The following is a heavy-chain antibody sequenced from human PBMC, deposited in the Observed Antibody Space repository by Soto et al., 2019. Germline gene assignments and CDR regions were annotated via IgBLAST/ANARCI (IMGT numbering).Heavy chain of an antibody. D-gene: IGHD3-16*01. V-gene: IGHV2-5*02. CDR2: IYWDDDK. CDR3: AHLVIPYEDVVEDDACDF. J-gene: IGHJ3*01. Sequence: QITLKESGPTMVNPTQPLTLTCTFSGFSLSSRGEGVRWIRQPPGKALERLAVIYWDDDKRYRPSLPSRHTITKDTTKNQVVLTITNIDPVDTTTYYRAHLVIPYEDVVEDDACDFWGQGTMVTIAT. CDR1: GFSLSSRGEG.